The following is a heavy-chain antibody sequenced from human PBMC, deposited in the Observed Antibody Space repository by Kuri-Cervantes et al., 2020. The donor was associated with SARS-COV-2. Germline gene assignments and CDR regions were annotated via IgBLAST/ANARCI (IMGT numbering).Heavy chain of an antibody. CDR2: IIPIFGTA. V-gene: IGHV1-69*06. D-gene: IGHD2-2*01. Sequence: SVKVSCKASGGTFSSYAISWVRQAPGQGLEWMGGIIPIFGTANYAQKFQGRVTITADKSTSTAYMELSSLRSEDTAVYYCARGYRYCSSTSCPTPYCFDYWGQGTLVTVSS. CDR3: ARGYRYCSSTSCPTPYCFDY. J-gene: IGHJ4*02. CDR1: GGTFSSYA.